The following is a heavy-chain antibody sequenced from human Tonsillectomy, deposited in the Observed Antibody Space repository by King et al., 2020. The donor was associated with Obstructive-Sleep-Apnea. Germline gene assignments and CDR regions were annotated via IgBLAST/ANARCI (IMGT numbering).Heavy chain of an antibody. J-gene: IGHJ6*02. CDR2: ISYDGSNK. CDR3: ARVIGDRLDYYYYYGMDV. D-gene: IGHD3-16*01. V-gene: IGHV3-30*04. Sequence: VKLVESGGGVVQPGRSLRLSCAASGFTFSSYAMHWVRQAPGKGLEWVAVISYDGSNKYYADSVKGRFTISRDNSKNTLYLQMNSLRVEDTAVYYCARVIGDRLDYYYYYGMDVWGQGTTVTVSS. CDR1: GFTFSSYA.